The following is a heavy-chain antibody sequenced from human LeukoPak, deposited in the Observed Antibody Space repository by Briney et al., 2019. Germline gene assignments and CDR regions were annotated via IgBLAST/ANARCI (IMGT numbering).Heavy chain of an antibody. CDR1: GGSISSSSYF. CDR2: IYYSGST. CDR3: ARRVVYGSGKEFDY. D-gene: IGHD6-19*01. Sequence: SETLSLTCTVSGGSISSSSYFWGWIRQPPGKGSEWIASIYYSGSTYYNPSLKSRVTISVDTSKNQFSLKLSSVTAADTAVYYCARRVVYGSGKEFDYWGQGTLVTVSS. V-gene: IGHV4-39*01. J-gene: IGHJ4*02.